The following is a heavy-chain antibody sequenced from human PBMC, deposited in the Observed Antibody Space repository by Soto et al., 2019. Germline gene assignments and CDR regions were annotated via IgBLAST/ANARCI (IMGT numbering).Heavy chain of an antibody. CDR2: ISAYNGNT. CDR1: GYTFTSYG. D-gene: IGHD2-8*01. CDR3: ARVRQVLMVPAGY. Sequence: QVQLVPSGAEVKKPGASVKVSCKASGYTFTSYGISWVRQAPGQGLEWMGWISAYNGNTNYAQKLQVIVTMTADPSTGTPYMELRSLRSDDTAVYYCARVRQVLMVPAGYWGQGTLVTVSS. V-gene: IGHV1-18*01. J-gene: IGHJ4*02.